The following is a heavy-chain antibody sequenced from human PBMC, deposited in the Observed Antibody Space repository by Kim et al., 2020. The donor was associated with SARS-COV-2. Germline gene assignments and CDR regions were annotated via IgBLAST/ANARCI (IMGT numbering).Heavy chain of an antibody. Sequence: SENFHGRVTITRDTSATTVYMELTSLRSEDTAVYYCAKDGGIGTSYFIDNWGQGTLVTVSS. D-gene: IGHD1-26*01. CDR3: AKDGGIGTSYFIDN. V-gene: IGHV1-3*01. J-gene: IGHJ4*02.